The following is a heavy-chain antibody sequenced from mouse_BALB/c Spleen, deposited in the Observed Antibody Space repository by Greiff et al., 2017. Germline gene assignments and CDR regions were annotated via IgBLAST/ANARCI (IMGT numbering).Heavy chain of an antibody. Sequence: QVQLQQSGAELMKPGASVKISCKATGYTFSSYWIEWVKQRPGHGLEWIGEILPGSGCTNYNEKFKGKATFTADTSSNTAYMQLSSLTSEDSAVYYCARGGYYLYWYFDVWGAGTTVTVSS. D-gene: IGHD2-3*01. CDR1: GYTFSSYW. CDR3: ARGGYYLYWYFDV. CDR2: ILPGSGCT. J-gene: IGHJ1*01. V-gene: IGHV1-9*01.